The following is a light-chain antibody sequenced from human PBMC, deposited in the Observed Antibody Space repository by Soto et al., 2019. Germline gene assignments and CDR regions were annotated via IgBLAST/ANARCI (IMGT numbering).Light chain of an antibody. CDR1: GSNIGSNF. CDR3: AAWDDIVSGPV. V-gene: IGLV1-47*01. Sequence: QSVLTQPPSASGTPGQRITISSSGGGSNIGSNFVYWYQQVPGTAPKLHIYRNNQRPSGVPDRFSGSKSGTSASLTISELRSEDEADYYCAAWDDIVSGPVFGGGTKLTVL. CDR2: RNN. J-gene: IGLJ2*01.